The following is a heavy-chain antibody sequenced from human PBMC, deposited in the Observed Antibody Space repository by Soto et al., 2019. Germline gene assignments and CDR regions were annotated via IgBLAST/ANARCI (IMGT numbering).Heavy chain of an antibody. CDR2: IYYSGST. J-gene: IGHJ3*02. Sequence: SETLSLTCTVSGGSVSSGSYYWSWIRQPPGKGLEWIGYIYYSGSTNYNPSLKSRVTISVDTSKNQFSLKLSSVTAADTAVYYCARERGDDAFDIRGQGTMVTVSS. CDR1: GGSVSSGSYY. CDR3: ARERGDDAFDI. V-gene: IGHV4-61*01. D-gene: IGHD3-10*01.